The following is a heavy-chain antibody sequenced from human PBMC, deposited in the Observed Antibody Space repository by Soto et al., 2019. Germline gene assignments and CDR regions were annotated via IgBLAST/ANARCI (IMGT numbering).Heavy chain of an antibody. V-gene: IGHV2-5*02. D-gene: IGHD2-15*01. CDR1: GFSLSTRGVG. CDR3: AHRPLRYCSGGSCHNNWFDP. Sequence: QITLKESGPTLVKPTQTLTLTCTFSGFSLSTRGVGVGWIRQPPGKALEWLAIIYWDDDKRYSPSLKSRLTITKDTSKNQVVLTMTNMDPVDTATYYCAHRPLRYCSGGSCHNNWFDPWGQGTLVTVSS. CDR2: IYWDDDK. J-gene: IGHJ5*02.